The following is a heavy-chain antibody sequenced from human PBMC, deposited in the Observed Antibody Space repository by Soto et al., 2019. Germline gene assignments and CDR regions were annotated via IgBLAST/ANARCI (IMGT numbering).Heavy chain of an antibody. CDR3: ASRRCSGGSCYPFDP. D-gene: IGHD2-15*01. J-gene: IGHJ5*02. CDR2: MNPNSGNT. V-gene: IGHV1-8*01. Sequence: QVQLVQSGAEVKKPGASVKFSCKAAGYTVTSYDINWVRQDTGQGLEWMGWMNPNSGNTGYAQKIQGRVTMTRNTSISTAYMELSSLRSEDTAVYYCASRRCSGGSCYPFDPWGQGTLVTVSS. CDR1: GYTVTSYD.